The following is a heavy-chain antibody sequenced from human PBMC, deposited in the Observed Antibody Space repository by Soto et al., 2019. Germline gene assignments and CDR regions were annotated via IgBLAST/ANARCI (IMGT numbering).Heavy chain of an antibody. Sequence: PSETLSLTCTVSGGSVSSGSYYWSWIRQPPGKGLEWIGYIYYSGSTNYNPSLKSRVTISVDTSKNQFSLKLSSVTAADTAVYYCARDRAVRFLGTQNWFDPWGQGTLVTVSS. CDR1: GGSVSSGSYY. CDR3: ARDRAVRFLGTQNWFDP. CDR2: IYYSGST. V-gene: IGHV4-61*01. D-gene: IGHD3-3*01. J-gene: IGHJ5*02.